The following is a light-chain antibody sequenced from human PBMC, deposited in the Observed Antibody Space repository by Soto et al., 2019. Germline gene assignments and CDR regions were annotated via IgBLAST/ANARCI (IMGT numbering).Light chain of an antibody. CDR3: CSYAGSSTPAV. V-gene: IGLV2-23*01. Sequence: QSALTQPASVSGSPGQSITISCTGTSSDVGSYNLVSWYQQHPGKAPKLMIYEGSKRPSGVSNRFSGSKSGNTASLTISGLQAEDEADYYCCSYAGSSTPAVFGGGTQLTSS. CDR1: SSDVGSYNL. CDR2: EGS. J-gene: IGLJ7*01.